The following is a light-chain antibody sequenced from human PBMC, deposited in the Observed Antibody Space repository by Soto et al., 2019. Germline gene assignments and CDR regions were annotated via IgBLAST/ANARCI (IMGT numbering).Light chain of an antibody. V-gene: IGKV1-5*03. J-gene: IGKJ2*01. Sequence: DIQMTQSPSTLSASLGDRFTITCRASRAISDWLAWYQQRPGKAPKLLIYRASRLESGVPSRFSGSGSGTEFTLTISGLQPDDFATYYCQQYNTFSFTFGQGTKLEI. CDR3: QQYNTFSFT. CDR1: RAISDW. CDR2: RAS.